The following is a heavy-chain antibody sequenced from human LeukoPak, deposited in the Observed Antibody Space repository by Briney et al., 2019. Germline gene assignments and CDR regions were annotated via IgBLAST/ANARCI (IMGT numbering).Heavy chain of an antibody. Sequence: ASVKVSCKVSGYTLTELSMHWVRQAPGKGLEWMGGFDPEDGETIYAQKFQGRVTMTEDTSTDTAYMELSSLRSEDTAVYYCATVDRVIQLWLRSSGYYFDYWGQGTLVTISS. J-gene: IGHJ4*02. CDR3: ATVDRVIQLWLRSSGYYFDY. D-gene: IGHD5-18*01. CDR1: GYTLTELS. V-gene: IGHV1-24*01. CDR2: FDPEDGET.